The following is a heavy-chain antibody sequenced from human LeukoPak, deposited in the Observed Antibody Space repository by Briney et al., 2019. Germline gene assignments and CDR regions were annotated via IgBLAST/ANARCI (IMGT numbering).Heavy chain of an antibody. J-gene: IGHJ1*01. Sequence: ASVKASCKASGGTFSSYAISWVRQAPGQGLEWMGGIIPIFGTANYAQKFQGRVTITTDESTSTAYMELSSLRSEDTAVYYCASPPLPGTEYFQHWGQGTLVTVSS. CDR1: GGTFSSYA. D-gene: IGHD1-14*01. CDR2: IIPIFGTA. CDR3: ASPPLPGTEYFQH. V-gene: IGHV1-69*05.